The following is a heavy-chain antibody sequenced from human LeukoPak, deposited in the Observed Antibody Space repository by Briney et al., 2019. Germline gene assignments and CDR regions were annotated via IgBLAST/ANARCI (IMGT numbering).Heavy chain of an antibody. CDR1: GFTFSSYA. V-gene: IGHV3-23*01. J-gene: IGHJ4*02. CDR3: ARTWELLGGGFDY. D-gene: IGHD1-26*01. CDR2: ISGSGGST. Sequence: PGGSLRLSCAASGFTFSSYAMSWVRQAPGKGLEWVSAISGSGGSTYYADSVKGRFTISRDNSKNTLYLQMNSLRAEDTAVYYCARTWELLGGGFDYWGQGTLVTVSS.